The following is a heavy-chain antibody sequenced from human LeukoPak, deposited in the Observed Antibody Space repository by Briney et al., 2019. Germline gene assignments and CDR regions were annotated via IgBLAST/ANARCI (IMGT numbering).Heavy chain of an antibody. CDR1: GYIFTDYY. J-gene: IGHJ3*02. CDR2: INPNSGGT. D-gene: IGHD1-7*01. CDR3: ARGMGLELTFDAFDI. Sequence: ASVKVSCKASGYIFTDYYMHWVRQAPGRELGWMGRINPNSGGTNYAQKFQGRVTITRDTSISTAYMELSRLRSDDTAVYYCARGMGLELTFDAFDIWGQGTMVTVSS. V-gene: IGHV1/OR15-1*04.